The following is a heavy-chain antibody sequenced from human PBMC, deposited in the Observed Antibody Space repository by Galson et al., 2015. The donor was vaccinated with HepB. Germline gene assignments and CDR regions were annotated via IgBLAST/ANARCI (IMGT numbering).Heavy chain of an antibody. J-gene: IGHJ5*02. CDR3: ARDGGGVGYQPAASNWFDP. V-gene: IGHV1-69*13. Sequence: SVKVSCKASGGTFSSYAISWVRQAPGQGLEWMGGIIPIFGTANYAQKFQGRVTITADESTSTAYMELSSLRSEDTAVYYCARDGGGVGYQPAASNWFDPWGQGTLVTVSS. D-gene: IGHD2-2*01. CDR2: IIPIFGTA. CDR1: GGTFSSYA.